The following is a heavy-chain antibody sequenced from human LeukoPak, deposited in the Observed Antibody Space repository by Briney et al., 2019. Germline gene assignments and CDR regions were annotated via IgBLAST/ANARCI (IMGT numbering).Heavy chain of an antibody. D-gene: IGHD1-26*01. V-gene: IGHV4-4*07. J-gene: IGHJ5*02. CDR3: AKGGTWVDP. Sequence: PSETLSLTCSVSGDPISGYFWTWVRQPAGKGLEWIGRIYTTGSADYSPSLANRVSMSVDKSKNQFSLTMRSVAATDTAAYYCAKGGTWVDPWGQGTLVIVSS. CDR2: IYTTGSA. CDR1: GDPISGYF.